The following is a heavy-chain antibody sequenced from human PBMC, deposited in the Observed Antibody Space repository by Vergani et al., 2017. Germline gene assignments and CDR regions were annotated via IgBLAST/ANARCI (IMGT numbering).Heavy chain of an antibody. CDR2: ISSSSSYI. Sequence: EVQLVESGGGLVKPGGSLRLSCAASGFTFSSYSMNWVRQAPGKGLEWVSSISSSSSYIYYADSVKGRFTISRDNAKNSLYLQMNSLGAEDTAVYYCARGGQWELLSDYWGQGTLVTVSS. D-gene: IGHD1-26*01. V-gene: IGHV3-21*01. CDR3: ARGGQWELLSDY. CDR1: GFTFSSYS. J-gene: IGHJ4*02.